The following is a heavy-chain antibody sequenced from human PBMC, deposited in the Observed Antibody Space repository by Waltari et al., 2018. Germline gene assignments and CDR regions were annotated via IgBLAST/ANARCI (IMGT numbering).Heavy chain of an antibody. Sequence: EVQLXESGGGLVQPGGSLRLSXAASGFTFSSXEMNWVRQAPGKGLEWVSYISSSGTTIYYXDSVKGRFTISRXNAXNSLXXQXNSLRAEXXXVYYXARTAPLNLXXYWYFDLXGRGTLVTVXS. CDR3: ARTAPLNLXXYWYFDL. CDR2: ISSSGTTI. V-gene: IGHV3-48*03. CDR1: GFTFSSXE. D-gene: IGHD2-2*01. J-gene: IGHJ2*01.